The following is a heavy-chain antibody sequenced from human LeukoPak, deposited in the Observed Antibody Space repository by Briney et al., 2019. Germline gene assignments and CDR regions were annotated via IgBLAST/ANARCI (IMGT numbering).Heavy chain of an antibody. Sequence: PGGSLRLSCAASGFTVSSNYMGWVRQAPGKGLEWVSVIYSGGSTYYADSVKGRFTISRDNSKNTLYLQMNSLRAEDTAVYYCAKRGDGYNPWSFDYWGQGTLVTVSS. CDR2: IYSGGST. CDR3: AKRGDGYNPWSFDY. J-gene: IGHJ4*02. D-gene: IGHD5-24*01. CDR1: GFTVSSNY. V-gene: IGHV3-66*01.